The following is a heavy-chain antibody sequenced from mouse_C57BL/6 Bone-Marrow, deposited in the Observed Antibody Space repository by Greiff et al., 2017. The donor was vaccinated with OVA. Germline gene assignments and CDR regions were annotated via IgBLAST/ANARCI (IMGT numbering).Heavy chain of an antibody. CDR1: GYTFTSYW. CDR2: IDPSDSYT. Sequence: QVQLQQSGAELVKPGASVKLSCKASGYTFTSYWMQWVKQRPGQGLEWIGEIDPSDSYTNYNQKFKGKATLTVDTSSSTAYMQLSSLTSEDSAVYYGAREGYYDYDGYYAMDYWGQGTSGTVSS. CDR3: AREGYYDYDGYYAMDY. V-gene: IGHV1-50*01. J-gene: IGHJ4*01. D-gene: IGHD2-4*01.